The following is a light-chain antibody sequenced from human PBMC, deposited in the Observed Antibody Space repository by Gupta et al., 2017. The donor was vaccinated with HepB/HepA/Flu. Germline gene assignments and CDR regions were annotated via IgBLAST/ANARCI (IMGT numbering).Light chain of an antibody. CDR2: GVS. Sequence: DIWLTQAQVTQYQSQGDRVSLSCRARQSVSSSYLAWHQQKPGQAPRLLIYGVSSRVTGIPDRFSGSGSVTDFTLTISTLEPEDFAVYCCLQDANSPLSFGGGTKVEIK. V-gene: IGKV3-20*01. CDR3: LQDANSPLS. CDR1: QSVSSSY. J-gene: IGKJ4*01.